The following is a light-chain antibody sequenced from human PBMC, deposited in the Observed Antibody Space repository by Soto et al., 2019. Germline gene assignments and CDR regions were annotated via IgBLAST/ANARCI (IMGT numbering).Light chain of an antibody. CDR1: SSDVGGYNY. Sequence: QDALTQPSSVSGSTGESITISCNGTSSDVGGYNYVSWYQHHPGKAPKLIIYDVSNRPSGVSNRFSGSKSGNTASLTISGLQPEDEADYYCSSYTTSNTRQIVFGTGTKVTVL. V-gene: IGLV2-14*03. J-gene: IGLJ1*01. CDR2: DVS. CDR3: SSYTTSNTRQIV.